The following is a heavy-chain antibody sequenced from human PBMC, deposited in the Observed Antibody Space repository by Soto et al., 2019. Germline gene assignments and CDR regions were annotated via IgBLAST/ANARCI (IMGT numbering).Heavy chain of an antibody. CDR2: ASYDGSYK. Sequence: PGGSLRLSCAASGFTFSSFGMHWVRQAPGKGLEWVAVASYDGSYKYYADSVKGRFTISRDNSKNTLYLQMNSLRAEDTAVYYCAKSPGMYYYDSSGYYHYDYWGQGTLVTVSS. V-gene: IGHV3-30*18. CDR1: GFTFSSFG. J-gene: IGHJ4*02. CDR3: AKSPGMYYYDSSGYYHYDY. D-gene: IGHD3-22*01.